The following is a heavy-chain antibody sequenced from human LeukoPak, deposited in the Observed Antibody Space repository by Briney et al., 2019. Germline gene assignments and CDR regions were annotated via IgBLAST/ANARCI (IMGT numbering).Heavy chain of an antibody. D-gene: IGHD1-14*01. J-gene: IGHJ4*02. CDR2: IYPGDFHT. CDR3: ARRPNTGKNFDY. CDR1: GYSFTTYW. Sequence: GESLKISCKGSGYSFTTYWIGWVRQMPGKGLEWMGIIYPGDFHTIYSPSIQGQVTMSVDKSTSTAYLQWSSLKASDTAMYYCARRPNTGKNFDYWGQGTRVTVSS. V-gene: IGHV5-51*01.